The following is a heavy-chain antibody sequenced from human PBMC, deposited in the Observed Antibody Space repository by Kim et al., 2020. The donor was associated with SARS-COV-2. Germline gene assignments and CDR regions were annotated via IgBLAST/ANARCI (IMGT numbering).Heavy chain of an antibody. CDR3: ARGGDYGSGSFYYYYGMDV. Sequence: SETLSLTCAVYGGSFSGYYWSWIRQPPGKGLEWIGEINHSGSTNYNPSLKSRVTISVDTSKNQFSLKLSSVTAADTAVYYCARGGDYGSGSFYYYYGMDVWGQGTTVTVSS. CDR1: GGSFSGYY. J-gene: IGHJ6*02. V-gene: IGHV4-34*01. D-gene: IGHD3-10*01. CDR2: INHSGST.